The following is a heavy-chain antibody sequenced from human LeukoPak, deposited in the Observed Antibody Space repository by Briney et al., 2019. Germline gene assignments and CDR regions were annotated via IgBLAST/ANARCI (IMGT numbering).Heavy chain of an antibody. Sequence: SETLSLTCTVSGGSISSGDYYWNWIRQPPGKGLEWIGYIFYTGSTYYNPSLKSRGTISVHTSKNQFSLKLSSVTVADTAVYYCARVGIAYYFDYWGQGTLVTVPS. CDR1: GGSISSGDYY. D-gene: IGHD1-1*01. V-gene: IGHV4-30-4*01. CDR3: ARVGIAYYFDY. J-gene: IGHJ4*02. CDR2: IFYTGST.